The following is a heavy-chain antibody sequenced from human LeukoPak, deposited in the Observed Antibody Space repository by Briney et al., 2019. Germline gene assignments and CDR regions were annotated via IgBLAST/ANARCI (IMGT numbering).Heavy chain of an antibody. CDR2: INPSGGST. V-gene: IGHV1-46*01. CDR1: GYTFTSYY. CDR3: AKVDPPAGSGSYYNYDY. D-gene: IGHD3-10*01. J-gene: IGHJ4*02. Sequence: ASVKVSCKASGYTFTSYYMHWVRQAPGQGLEWMGIINPSGGSTSYAQKFQGRVTMTRDTSTSTVYMELNSLRAEDTAVYYCAKVDPPAGSGSYYNYDYWGQGTLVTVSS.